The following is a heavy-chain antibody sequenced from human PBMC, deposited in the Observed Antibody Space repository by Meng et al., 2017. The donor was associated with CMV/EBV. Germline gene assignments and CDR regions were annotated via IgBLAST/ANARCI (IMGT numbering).Heavy chain of an antibody. J-gene: IGHJ4*02. CDR2: ISWNSGSI. Sequence: GGSLRLSCAASGFTFDDYAMHWVRQAPGKGLEWVSGISWNSGSIGYADSVKGRFTISRDNANNSLYLQMNSLRAEDTAVYYCARVHFGDYGMDYWGQGTLVTVSS. CDR1: GFTFDDYA. CDR3: ARVHFGDYGMDY. D-gene: IGHD4-17*01. V-gene: IGHV3-9*01.